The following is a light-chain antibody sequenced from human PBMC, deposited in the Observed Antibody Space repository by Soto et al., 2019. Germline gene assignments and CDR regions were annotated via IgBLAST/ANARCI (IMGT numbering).Light chain of an antibody. V-gene: IGKV3-20*01. CDR3: QQYGDSPLT. CDR2: GAS. J-gene: IGKJ4*01. CDR1: QSVSSSY. Sequence: EIVLTQSPGTLSLSPWERATLSGIASQSVSSSYLAWYQQKPGQAPRLIIYGASSGATGIPDRFRGSGSGTDFTLTINRLEPEDFALYYCQQYGDSPLTFGGGTKVDIK.